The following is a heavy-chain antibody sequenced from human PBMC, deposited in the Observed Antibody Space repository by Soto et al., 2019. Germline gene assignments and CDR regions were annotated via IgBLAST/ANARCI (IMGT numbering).Heavy chain of an antibody. CDR1: GGSFSGYY. D-gene: IGHD4-17*01. V-gene: IGHV4-34*01. J-gene: IGHJ6*02. CDR3: AREKTTTYYYYGMDV. Sequence: ASETLSLTCAVYGGSFSGYYWSWIRQPPGKGLEWIGEINHSGSTNYNPSLKSRVTISVDTSKNQFSLKLSSVTAADTAVYYCAREKTTTYYYYGMDVWGQGTTVTVSS. CDR2: INHSGST.